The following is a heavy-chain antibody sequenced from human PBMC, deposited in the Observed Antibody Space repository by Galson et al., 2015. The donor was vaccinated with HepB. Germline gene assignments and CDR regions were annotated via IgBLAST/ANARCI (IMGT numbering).Heavy chain of an antibody. D-gene: IGHD4-11*01. J-gene: IGHJ6*02. CDR1: GGTFSSYG. Sequence: SVKVSCKASGGTFSSYGINWVRQAPGQGLEWMGRIIPILNITNYAQKFQGRVTITADKSTSTAHMELSSLRSEDTAVYYCARYRGDYNNHVRGDGMDVWGQGTTVTVSS. CDR2: IIPILNIT. CDR3: ARYRGDYNNHVRGDGMDV. V-gene: IGHV1-69*04.